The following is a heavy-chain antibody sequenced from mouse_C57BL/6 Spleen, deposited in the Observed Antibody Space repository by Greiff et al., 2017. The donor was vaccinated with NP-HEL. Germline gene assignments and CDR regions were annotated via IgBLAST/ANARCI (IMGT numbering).Heavy chain of an antibody. CDR3: ARTVGSSYENY. CDR2: IHPNSGST. Sequence: QVQLQQPGAELVKPGASVKLSCKASGYTFTSYWMHWVKQRPGQGLEWIGMIHPNSGSTNYNEKFKSKATLTVDKSSSTAYMQLSSLTSEDSAVYYCARTVGSSYENYWGQGTTLTVSS. CDR1: GYTFTSYW. D-gene: IGHD1-1*01. J-gene: IGHJ2*01. V-gene: IGHV1-64*01.